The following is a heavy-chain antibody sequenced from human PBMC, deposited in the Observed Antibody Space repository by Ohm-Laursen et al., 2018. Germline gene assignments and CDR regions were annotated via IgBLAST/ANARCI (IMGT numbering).Heavy chain of an antibody. CDR2: ISTSGNT. V-gene: IGHV4-4*07. CDR1: GASISSYY. D-gene: IGHD3-3*02. J-gene: IGHJ5*02. CDR3: ARDFHFWSGYKELNWFDP. Sequence: SDTLSLTCYVTGASISSYYWNWIRQPAGKGLEWIGRISTSGNTNYNPSLESRVTMSLDTSKNQISLKLTSVTAADAAVYYCARDFHFWSGYKELNWFDPWGQGTQVTVSS.